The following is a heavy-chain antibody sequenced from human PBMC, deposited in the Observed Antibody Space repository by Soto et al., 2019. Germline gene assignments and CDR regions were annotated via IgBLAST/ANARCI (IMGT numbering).Heavy chain of an antibody. CDR3: ARDLGYCIGASCDPLYHYYCGMDV. D-gene: IGHD2-15*01. J-gene: IGHJ6*02. V-gene: IGHV1-18*01. CDR1: GYTFTNYG. Sequence: QVQLVQSGAEVKKPGASVKVSCKASGYTFTNYGISWVRQAPGQGLEWMGWISAYNGNTNYAQKLQGRVTMTTDTSTNTDYVELRSLRSGDTAVYYCARDLGYCIGASCDPLYHYYCGMDVWGQGTTVTVSS. CDR2: ISAYNGNT.